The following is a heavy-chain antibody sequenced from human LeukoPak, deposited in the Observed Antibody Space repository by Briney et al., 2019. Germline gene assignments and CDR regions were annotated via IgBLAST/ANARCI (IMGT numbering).Heavy chain of an antibody. CDR1: GYTFTSYD. D-gene: IGHD2-2*01. Sequence: ASVKVSCKASGYTFTSYDINWVRQATGQGLEWMGWMNPNSGNTGYAQKFQGRVTITRNTSISTAYMELSSLRSEDTAVYYCARADLGYCSSTSCSWHYYYYMDVWGKGTTVTISS. CDR2: MNPNSGNT. V-gene: IGHV1-8*03. J-gene: IGHJ6*03. CDR3: ARADLGYCSSTSCSWHYYYYMDV.